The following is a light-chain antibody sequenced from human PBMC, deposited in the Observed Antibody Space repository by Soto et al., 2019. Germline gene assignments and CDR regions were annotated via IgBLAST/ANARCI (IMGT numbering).Light chain of an antibody. CDR3: YSYTTTNTWV. J-gene: IGLJ3*02. CDR2: EVT. Sequence: QSVLTQPASMSGSPGQSITISCAGTSNDVGAYNYVSWYQHHPGQAPKLMMYEVTIRPTGVSPRFSGSESANTDSLTSSGLQAEDEADYYCYSYTTTNTWVFGGGTKLTVL. CDR1: SNDVGAYNY. V-gene: IGLV2-14*01.